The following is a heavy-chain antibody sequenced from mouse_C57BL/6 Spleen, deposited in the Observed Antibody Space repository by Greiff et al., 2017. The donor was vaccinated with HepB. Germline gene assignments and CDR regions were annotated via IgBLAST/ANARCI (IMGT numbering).Heavy chain of an antibody. CDR1: GFTFSSYA. CDR3: ARGGTTVVSDY. J-gene: IGHJ2*01. Sequence: EVKLVESGGGLVKPGGSLKLSCAASGFTFSSYAMSWVRQTPEKRLEWVATISDGGSYTYYPDNVKGRFTISRDNAKNNLYLQMSHLKSEDTAMYYCARGGTTVVSDYWGQGTTHTVSS. V-gene: IGHV5-4*03. D-gene: IGHD1-1*01. CDR2: ISDGGSYT.